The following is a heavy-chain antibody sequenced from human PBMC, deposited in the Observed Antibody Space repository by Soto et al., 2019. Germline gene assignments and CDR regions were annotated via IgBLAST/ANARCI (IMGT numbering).Heavy chain of an antibody. Sequence: ASVKVSCKASGYTFTSYGISWVRQAPGQGLEWMGWISAYNGNTNYAQKLQGRVTMTTDKSTSIAYMELRSLRSDDTGVYYCAREHGWYSSGYYRGRIDPWGQGSVVAVSS. CDR2: ISAYNGNT. J-gene: IGHJ5*02. CDR3: AREHGWYSSGYYRGRIDP. D-gene: IGHD3-22*01. V-gene: IGHV1-18*01. CDR1: GYTFTSYG.